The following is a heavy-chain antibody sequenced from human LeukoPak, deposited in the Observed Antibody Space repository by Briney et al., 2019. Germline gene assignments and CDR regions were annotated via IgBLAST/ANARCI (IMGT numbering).Heavy chain of an antibody. Sequence: GGSLRLSCAASGFTFSGYSMNWVRQAPGKGLEWVSSISSSGSYIYYADSVKGGFTISSDTTKHSSYMQMTSMRAEETAVYYCVRGVKSSIAKLHFVWFDPGGPGTLVTVS. V-gene: IGHV3-21*01. CDR2: ISSSGSYI. D-gene: IGHD6-13*01. J-gene: IGHJ5*02. CDR1: GFTFSGYS. CDR3: VRGVKSSIAKLHFVWFDP.